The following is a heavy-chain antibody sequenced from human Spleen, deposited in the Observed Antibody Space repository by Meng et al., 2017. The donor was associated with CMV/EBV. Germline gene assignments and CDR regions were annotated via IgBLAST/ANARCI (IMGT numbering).Heavy chain of an antibody. CDR2: VDPEDGET. V-gene: IGHV1-69-2*01. J-gene: IGHJ4*02. D-gene: IGHD1-14*01. Sequence: KMSCMVSGYTFTEQYMHWVRQAPGGGLEWVGQVDPEDGETIYAEKFQGRVTLTADTATDTAYMTLSSLRSEDTAVYYCATGKWYTVDWGQGTLVTVSS. CDR3: ATGKWYTVD. CDR1: GYTFTEQY.